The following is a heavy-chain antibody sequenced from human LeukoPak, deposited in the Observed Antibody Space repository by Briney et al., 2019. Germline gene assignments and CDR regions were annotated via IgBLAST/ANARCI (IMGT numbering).Heavy chain of an antibody. J-gene: IGHJ5*02. CDR1: GFTFSSYS. CDR2: ISSSSSYI. V-gene: IGHV3-21*01. Sequence: SGGSLRFSCAASGFTFSSYSVNWVRQAPGKGLEWVSSISSSSSYIYYADSVKGRFTISRDNAKNSLYLQMSSLRAEDTAVYYCARSKEGFIPNWFDPWGQGTLVTVSS. D-gene: IGHD3-16*02. CDR3: ARSKEGFIPNWFDP.